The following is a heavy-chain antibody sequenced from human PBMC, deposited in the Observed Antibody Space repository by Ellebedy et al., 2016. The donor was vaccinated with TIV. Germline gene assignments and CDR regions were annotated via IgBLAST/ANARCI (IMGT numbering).Heavy chain of an antibody. D-gene: IGHD5-18*01. Sequence: PGGSLRLSCAASGVTFSSYAMSWVRQAPGKGLEWVSAISGSGGSTYYADSVKGRFTISRDNSKNTRYLQMNSLRAEDTAVYYCPRDSYSYGPGAYFDYWGQGTLVPVSS. CDR2: ISGSGGST. CDR1: GVTFSSYA. CDR3: PRDSYSYGPGAYFDY. J-gene: IGHJ4*02. V-gene: IGHV3-23*01.